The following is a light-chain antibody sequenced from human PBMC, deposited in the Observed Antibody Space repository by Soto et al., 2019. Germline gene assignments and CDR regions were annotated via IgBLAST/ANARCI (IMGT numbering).Light chain of an antibody. Sequence: EIVLTQSPATLSLSPGERATLSCRASQSVSSSLAWYQQKPGQAPRLLIYDASNRATGIPARFSGSGSGTDFTLTISSLEPEDFAVHYCQQRSNWPLTFGGGTKVEIK. CDR1: QSVSSS. J-gene: IGKJ4*01. CDR2: DAS. CDR3: QQRSNWPLT. V-gene: IGKV3-11*01.